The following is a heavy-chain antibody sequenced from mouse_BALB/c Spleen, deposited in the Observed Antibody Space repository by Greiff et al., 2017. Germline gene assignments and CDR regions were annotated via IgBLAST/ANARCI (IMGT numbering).Heavy chain of an antibody. Sequence: QVQLQQPGAELVKPGASVKMSCKASGYTFTSYWMHWVKQRPGQGLEWIGTIDPSDSYTSYNQKFKGKATLTVDTSSSTAYMQLSSLTSEDSAVYYCTRSNWDWFAYWGQGTLVTVSA. V-gene: IGHV1S127*01. J-gene: IGHJ3*01. CDR2: IDPSDSYT. CDR1: GYTFTSYW. D-gene: IGHD4-1*02. CDR3: TRSNWDWFAY.